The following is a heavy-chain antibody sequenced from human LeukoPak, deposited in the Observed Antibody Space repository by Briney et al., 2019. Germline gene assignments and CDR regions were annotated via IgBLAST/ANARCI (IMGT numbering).Heavy chain of an antibody. J-gene: IGHJ4*02. V-gene: IGHV4-59*01. CDR2: IYYSGST. Sequence: SETLSLTCTVSGGSISSYYWSWIRQPPGKGLEWIGYIYYSGSTNYNPSLKSRVTISVDTSKNRFSLKLSSVTAADTAVYYCARLRYFDWYLDYWGQGTLVTVSS. D-gene: IGHD3-9*01. CDR1: GGSISSYY. CDR3: ARLRYFDWYLDY.